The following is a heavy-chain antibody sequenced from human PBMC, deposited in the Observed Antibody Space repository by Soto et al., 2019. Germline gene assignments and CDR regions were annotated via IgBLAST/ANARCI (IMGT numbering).Heavy chain of an antibody. Sequence: SETLSLTSTVSGGSISSSSYCWGWIRQPPGKGLEWIGNVYYGGSTYYNPSLKSRVTISVDTSKNQFSLKLSSVTAADTAVYYCARLEHYKEGYYYYYMDVWGKGTTVTVSS. CDR1: GGSISSSSYC. J-gene: IGHJ6*03. CDR2: VYYGGST. CDR3: ARLEHYKEGYYYYYMDV. V-gene: IGHV4-39*01. D-gene: IGHD2-15*01.